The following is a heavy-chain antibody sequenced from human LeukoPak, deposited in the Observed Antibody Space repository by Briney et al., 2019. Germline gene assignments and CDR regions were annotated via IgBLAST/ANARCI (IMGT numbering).Heavy chain of an antibody. CDR3: AKDPRAGYSYGYPNNWFDP. CDR1: GFTFSSYG. CDR2: ISYDGSNK. V-gene: IGHV3-30*18. J-gene: IGHJ5*02. D-gene: IGHD5-18*01. Sequence: GGSLRLSCAASGFTFSSYGMHWVRQAPGKGLEWVAVISYDGSNKYYADSVKGRFTISRDNSKNTLYLQMNSLRAEDTAVYYCAKDPRAGYSYGYPNNWFDPWGQGTLVTVSS.